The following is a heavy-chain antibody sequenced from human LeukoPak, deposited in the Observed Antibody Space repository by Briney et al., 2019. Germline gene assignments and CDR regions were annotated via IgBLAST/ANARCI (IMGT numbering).Heavy chain of an antibody. CDR1: GGSVTDYY. D-gene: IGHD6-13*01. V-gene: IGHV4-59*02. CDR2: MYYRGNT. Sequence: PSETLSLTCTVSGGSVTDYYWSWIRQPPGKGLEWIGYMYYRGNTNYNPSLKSRVTISVDTSKNQFSLKLSSVTAADTAVYYCATGVHGIAAAGDYYFDYWGQGTLVTVSS. J-gene: IGHJ4*02. CDR3: ATGVHGIAAAGDYYFDY.